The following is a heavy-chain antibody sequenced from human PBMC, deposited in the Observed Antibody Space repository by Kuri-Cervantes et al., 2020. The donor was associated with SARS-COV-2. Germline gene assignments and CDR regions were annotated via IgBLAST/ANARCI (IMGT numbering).Heavy chain of an antibody. J-gene: IGHJ3*02. CDR2: FDPEDGET. Sequence: ASVKVSCKASGYTFTGYYMHWVRQAPGKGLEWMGRFDPEDGETIYAQKFQGRVTMTEDTSTDTAYMELSSLRSEDTAVCYCAAARFDFWSGYSWGGAFDIWGQGTMVTVSS. V-gene: IGHV1-24*01. CDR1: GYTFTGYY. CDR3: AAARFDFWSGYSWGGAFDI. D-gene: IGHD3-3*01.